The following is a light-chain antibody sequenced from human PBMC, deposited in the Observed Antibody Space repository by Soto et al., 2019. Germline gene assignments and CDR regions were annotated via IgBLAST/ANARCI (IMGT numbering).Light chain of an antibody. CDR3: PQSYRNPYT. J-gene: IGKJ2*01. V-gene: IGKV1-39*01. CDR2: AAS. Sequence: IQLTQSPSSLSASVGDTVTITCRASQSISTYLTLYQHKPGKAPNLVIQAASTLLSWVPPRFSGSGSETDFTLTISSLRPDDFATYYCPQSYRNPYTFGKETNLEIK. CDR1: QSISTY.